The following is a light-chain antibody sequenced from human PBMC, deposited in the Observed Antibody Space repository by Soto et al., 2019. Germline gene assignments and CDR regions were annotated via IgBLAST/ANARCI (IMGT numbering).Light chain of an antibody. Sequence: QSALTQPASVSGSPGQSITISCTGTSSDVGAHNFVSWYQQHPGKAPKVMIYEVSNRPSGVSNRFSGSKSGNTASLTISGLQVEDEADYYCNSYTNTAARVFGTGTKVTVL. CDR3: NSYTNTAARV. CDR1: SSDVGAHNF. CDR2: EVS. J-gene: IGLJ1*01. V-gene: IGLV2-14*01.